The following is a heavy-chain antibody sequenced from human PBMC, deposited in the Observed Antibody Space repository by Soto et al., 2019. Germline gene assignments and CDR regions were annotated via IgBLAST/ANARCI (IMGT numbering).Heavy chain of an antibody. V-gene: IGHV4-39*01. Sequence: QLQLQESGPGLVKPSVTLSLTCTVSGGSISRSPYYWGWVRQPPGKGLEWIGSIHYSGSTYYNPSLKSRGSIFVDTSKNQFSLKLSSVTAADTAVYYCGRPNRQGVTMAFDIWGQGTMVTVSS. CDR3: GRPNRQGVTMAFDI. J-gene: IGHJ3*02. CDR2: IHYSGST. D-gene: IGHD2-8*01. CDR1: GGSISRSPYY.